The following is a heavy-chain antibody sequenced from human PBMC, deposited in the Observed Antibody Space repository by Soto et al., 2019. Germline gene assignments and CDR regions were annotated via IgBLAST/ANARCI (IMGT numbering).Heavy chain of an antibody. CDR3: ARGGGPLYYYDTLTPFDY. CDR1: GGSISSYY. V-gene: IGHV4-59*01. CDR2: IYYSGST. D-gene: IGHD3-22*01. Sequence: PSETLSLTCTVSGGSISSYYWNWIRQPPGKGLEWIGYIYYSGSTNYNPSLKSRVTISVDTSENQFSLKLNSVTAADTAVYYCARGGGPLYYYDTLTPFDYWGQGTLVTVSS. J-gene: IGHJ4*02.